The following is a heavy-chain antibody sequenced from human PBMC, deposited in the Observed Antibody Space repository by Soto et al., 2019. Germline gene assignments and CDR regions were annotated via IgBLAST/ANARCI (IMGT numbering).Heavy chain of an antibody. CDR2: IYSGGDT. Sequence: EVQLVESGGGLVQPGGSLRLSCAASGFIVSNNYMTWVRQAPGKGLECVSLIYSGGDTYYADSVKGRFTISRDNSKNTVNLQMNSLRAEDTAVYYCARLTHNFLASWGQGTLVTVSS. V-gene: IGHV3-66*01. D-gene: IGHD3-3*01. CDR3: ARLTHNFLAS. CDR1: GFIVSNNY. J-gene: IGHJ4*02.